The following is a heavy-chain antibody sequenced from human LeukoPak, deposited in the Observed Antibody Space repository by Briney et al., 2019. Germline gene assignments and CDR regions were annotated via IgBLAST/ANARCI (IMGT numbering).Heavy chain of an antibody. Sequence: ASVKVSCKASGYTFTGYYMHWVRQAPGQGLEWMGWINPNSGGTNYAQKFQGRVTMTRDTSISTAYIELSRLRSDDTAVYYCARVSRYCSSTSCPWYFDYWGQGTLVTVSS. CDR2: INPNSGGT. CDR1: GYTFTGYY. D-gene: IGHD2-2*01. CDR3: ARVSRYCSSTSCPWYFDY. J-gene: IGHJ4*02. V-gene: IGHV1-2*02.